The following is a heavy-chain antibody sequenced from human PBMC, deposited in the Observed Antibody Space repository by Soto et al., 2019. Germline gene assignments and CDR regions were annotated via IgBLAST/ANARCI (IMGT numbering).Heavy chain of an antibody. J-gene: IGHJ6*02. CDR2: INAGNGNT. CDR1: GYTFTSYA. Sequence: QVQLVQSGAEEKKPGASVKVSCKASGYTFTSYAMHWVRQAPGQRLEWMGWINAGNGNTKYSQKFQGRVTITRDTXXXXAXMELSSLRSXXXAVYYCARGLTMDVWGQGTTVTVSS. V-gene: IGHV1-3*05. D-gene: IGHD3-16*01. CDR3: ARGLTMDV.